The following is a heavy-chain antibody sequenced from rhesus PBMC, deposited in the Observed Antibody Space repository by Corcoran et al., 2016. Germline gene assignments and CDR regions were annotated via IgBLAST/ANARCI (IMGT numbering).Heavy chain of an antibody. Sequence: QVQLQESGPGLVKPSETLSLTCAVSGGSLSGYYWSWNRQPPGKGLEWIGRIYGSGGSTDYNPSLKSRVTISTDTSKNQFSLKLSSVTAADTAVYYCARHNYAKRYGLDSWGQGVVVTVSS. CDR3: ARHNYAKRYGLDS. J-gene: IGHJ6*01. CDR2: IYGSGGST. CDR1: GGSLSGYY. D-gene: IGHD4-11*01. V-gene: IGHV4-160*01.